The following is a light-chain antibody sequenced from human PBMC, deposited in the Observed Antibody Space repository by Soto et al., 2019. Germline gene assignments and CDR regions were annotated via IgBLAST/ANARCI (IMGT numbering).Light chain of an antibody. CDR3: QQYYRWPQT. J-gene: IGKJ1*01. V-gene: IGKV3D-15*01. Sequence: EVVLTQSPVTLSLSPGERATLSCRASQSFRGLLAWYQQKPGQAPRLLIYDAYNRATGIPPRFSGSGSGTEFTLTISSLQSEDFAVYYCQQYYRWPQTFGQGTKVDIK. CDR2: DAY. CDR1: QSFRGL.